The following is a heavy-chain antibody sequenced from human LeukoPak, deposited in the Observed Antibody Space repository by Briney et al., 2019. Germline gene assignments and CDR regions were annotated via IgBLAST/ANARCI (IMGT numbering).Heavy chain of an antibody. CDR2: IKQDGSEK. J-gene: IGHJ3*02. V-gene: IGHV3-7*01. Sequence: GGSLRLSCAASGFTFSSYWMSWVRQAPGKGLEWVANIKQDGSEKYYVDSVKGRFTISRDNAKNSLYLQMNSLRAEDTAVYYCARRRGYSGYDWGHAFDIWGQGTMVTVSS. CDR3: ARRRGYSGYDWGHAFDI. CDR1: GFTFSSYW. D-gene: IGHD5-12*01.